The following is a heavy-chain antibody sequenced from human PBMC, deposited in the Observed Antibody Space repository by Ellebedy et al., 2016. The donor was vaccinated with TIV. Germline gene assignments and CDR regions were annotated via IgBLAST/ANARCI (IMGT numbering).Heavy chain of an antibody. CDR3: AKGGLWFGELLGDY. V-gene: IGHV3-23*01. CDR1: GFTFRSYA. Sequence: GESLKISCAASGFTFRSYAMNWVRQAPGRGLEWVSGISGSGVTTYYADSVKGRFTISRDNSKNTLDLQMNSLRTEDTAVYYCAKGGLWFGELLGDYWGQGTLVTASS. CDR2: ISGSGVTT. D-gene: IGHD3-10*01. J-gene: IGHJ4*02.